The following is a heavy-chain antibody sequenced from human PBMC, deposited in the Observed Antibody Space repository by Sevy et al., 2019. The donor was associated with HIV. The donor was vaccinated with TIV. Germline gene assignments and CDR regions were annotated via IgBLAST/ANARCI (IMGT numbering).Heavy chain of an antibody. Sequence: ASVKVACKASGYTFTGYYIHWVRQAPGQGLEWMGWINPNSGGTNSALKFQGRVTMTRDTSISTAYMELSRLRSDDTAVYYCARDPTGAAAAMSWFDPWGQGTLVTVSS. CDR1: GYTFTGYY. D-gene: IGHD2-2*01. J-gene: IGHJ5*02. CDR2: INPNSGGT. CDR3: ARDPTGAAAAMSWFDP. V-gene: IGHV1-2*02.